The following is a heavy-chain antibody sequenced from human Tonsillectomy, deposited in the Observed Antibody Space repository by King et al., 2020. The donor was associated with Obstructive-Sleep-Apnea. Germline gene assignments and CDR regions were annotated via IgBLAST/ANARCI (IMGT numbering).Heavy chain of an antibody. D-gene: IGHD3-10*01. J-gene: IGHJ4*02. CDR2: ISYDGRNP. V-gene: IGHV3-30*04. Sequence: VQLVESGGGVVPPGRSLRLSCAASGFTFSCHSMHWVRHVPGRGLQWGAVISYDGRNPDYADPLKGRFPISRDNSKNRLFLQLNRLRAEDTAVYYGARERQYTGSDFDYWGQGTLVTVSS. CDR3: ARERQYTGSDFDY. CDR1: GFTFSCHS.